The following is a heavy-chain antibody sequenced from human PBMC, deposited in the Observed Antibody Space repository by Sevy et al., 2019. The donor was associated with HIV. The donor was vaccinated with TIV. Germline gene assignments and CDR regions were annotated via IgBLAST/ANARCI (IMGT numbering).Heavy chain of an antibody. CDR2: INPDSGGP. V-gene: IGHV1-2*02. Sequence: ASVKVSCKASGYTFSGYNMHWVRQAPGQGLEWMGWINPDSGGPSYAPKFQGRVTLTRDTSISTAYMELSRLKSDDTAVYYCVRDDRDGYFDYWGQGTLVTVSS. CDR3: VRDDRDGYFDY. CDR1: GYTFSGYN. J-gene: IGHJ4*02.